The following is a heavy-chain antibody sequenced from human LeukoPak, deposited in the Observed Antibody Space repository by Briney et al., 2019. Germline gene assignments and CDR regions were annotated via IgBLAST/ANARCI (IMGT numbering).Heavy chain of an antibody. Sequence: QPGGSLRLSCAASGFTFNNYWMHWVRQVPGKGLVWVSRINNDGSSASYVDSVKGRFTISRDNAKNSLYLQMNSLRAEDTAVYYCARGRYSSRSGGYYFDIWGQGTLVTVSS. J-gene: IGHJ4*02. CDR3: ARGRYSSRSGGYYFDI. V-gene: IGHV3-74*01. D-gene: IGHD2-2*01. CDR2: INNDGSSA. CDR1: GFTFNNYW.